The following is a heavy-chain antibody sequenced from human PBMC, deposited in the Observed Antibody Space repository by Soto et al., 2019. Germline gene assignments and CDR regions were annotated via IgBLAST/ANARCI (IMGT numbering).Heavy chain of an antibody. CDR1: GYTFPSYG. CDR2: ISAYNGHT. Sequence: QVQLVQSGAEVKKPGASVKVSCKASGYTFPSYGISWVRQAPGQGLEWMGWISAYNGHTNYSQNFKGRVNMTTETSTSTAYMELRSLRSDDTAVFYCARVVPAAYFAYWGQGTLVTVSS. D-gene: IGHD2-2*01. V-gene: IGHV1-18*01. CDR3: ARVVPAAYFAY. J-gene: IGHJ4*02.